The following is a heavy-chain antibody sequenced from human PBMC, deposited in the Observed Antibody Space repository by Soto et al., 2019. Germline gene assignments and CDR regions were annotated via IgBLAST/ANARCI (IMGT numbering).Heavy chain of an antibody. Sequence: GGSLRLSCAASGFTFSSYEMNWVRQAPGKGLEWVSYISSSGSTIYYADSVKGRFTISRDNAKNSLYLQMNSLRAEDTAVYYCAREPGGEVVAAAGTVDYWGQGTLVTVSS. J-gene: IGHJ4*02. CDR3: AREPGGEVVAAAGTVDY. D-gene: IGHD6-13*01. CDR1: GFTFSSYE. CDR2: ISSSGSTI. V-gene: IGHV3-48*03.